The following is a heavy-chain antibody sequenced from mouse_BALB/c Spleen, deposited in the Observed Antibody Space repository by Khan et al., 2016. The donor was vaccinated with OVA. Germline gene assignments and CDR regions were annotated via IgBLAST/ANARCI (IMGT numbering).Heavy chain of an antibody. V-gene: IGHV14-3*02. CDR3: FRPSYDPRDFDV. Sequence: VQLKQSGAELVKPGASVKLSCTASGFNIKDTYIHWVKRRPEQGLEWIGRITPANGNTEYDPKFQGKATLRADTSSNTAYLQLSSLTAGDTAVYYCFRPSYDPRDFDVWGAGTTVTVSS. CDR1: GFNIKDTY. J-gene: IGHJ1*01. CDR2: ITPANGNT. D-gene: IGHD2-3*01.